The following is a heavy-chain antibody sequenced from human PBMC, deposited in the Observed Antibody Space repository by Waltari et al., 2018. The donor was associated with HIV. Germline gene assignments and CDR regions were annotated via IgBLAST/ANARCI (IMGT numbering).Heavy chain of an antibody. V-gene: IGHV4-61*02. D-gene: IGHD3-22*01. Sequence: QVQLQESGPGLVKPLQTLSLTCSVSGVSISTGSSYWSWIRQPAGRGRGWVGRSHTSVSTTQNPSRKSRVTISVDTPKNQFSLKLSSVSAADTAVYFCAREGTDYDKSGHLYYFDSWGQGTLVTVSS. CDR1: GVSISTGSSY. J-gene: IGHJ4*02. CDR3: AREGTDYDKSGHLYYFDS. CDR2: SHTSVST.